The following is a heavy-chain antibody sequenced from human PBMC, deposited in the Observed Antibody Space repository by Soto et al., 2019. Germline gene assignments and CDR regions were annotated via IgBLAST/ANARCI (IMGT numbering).Heavy chain of an antibody. CDR3: AAGGSELRLGFDY. CDR2: IYPGDSDT. V-gene: IGHV5-51*01. J-gene: IGHJ4*02. D-gene: IGHD5-12*01. Sequence: GESLQISCKGAGYSCTSYWVGWLLQMPGKGLEWMGIIYPGDSDTRYSPSFQGQVTISADKSISTAYLQWSSLKASDTAMYYCAAGGSELRLGFDYWGQGTQVTLSS. CDR1: GYSCTSYW.